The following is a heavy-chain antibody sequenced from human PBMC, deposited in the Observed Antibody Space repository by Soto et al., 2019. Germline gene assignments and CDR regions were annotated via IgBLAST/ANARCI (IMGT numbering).Heavy chain of an antibody. Sequence: EVQQVESGGGLIQPGGSLRLSCAVSGLTVSSYAMSWVRQAPGEGLEWVSVIYASDSTHYADSVKGRFTISRDNSKNTLFLQMNSLRAEDTAVYYCAKGWMDVWGQGTT. CDR2: IYASDST. J-gene: IGHJ6*02. CDR1: GLTVSSYA. V-gene: IGHV3-53*01. CDR3: AKGWMDV.